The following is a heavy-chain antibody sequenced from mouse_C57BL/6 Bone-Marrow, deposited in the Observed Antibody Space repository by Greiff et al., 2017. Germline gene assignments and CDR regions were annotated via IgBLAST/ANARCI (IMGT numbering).Heavy chain of an antibody. CDR2: IHPYSGST. Sequence: VQLQQPGAELVKPGASVKLSCKASGYTFTSYWMHWVKQRPGQGLEWIGMIHPYSGSTNYNEKFKSKATLTVDKSSSTAYMQLSSLTSEDSAVYYCAREGYYYGSYYFDYWGQGTTLTVSS. D-gene: IGHD1-1*01. CDR3: AREGYYYGSYYFDY. V-gene: IGHV1-64*01. J-gene: IGHJ2*01. CDR1: GYTFTSYW.